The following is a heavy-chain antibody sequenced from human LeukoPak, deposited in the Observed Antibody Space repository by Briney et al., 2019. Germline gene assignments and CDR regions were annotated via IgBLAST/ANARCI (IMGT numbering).Heavy chain of an antibody. CDR3: ARGPYCTSAGCYFDY. CDR1: GGSISGYY. Sequence: SETLSLTCTVSGGSISGYYWSWIRQPAGKGLEWIGRIYTSGSTNYNPSLKSRVTMSVDTSKNQFSLKLSSVTATDTAVYFCARGPYCTSAGCYFDYWGQGTLVTVSS. J-gene: IGHJ4*02. CDR2: IYTSGST. D-gene: IGHD2-2*01. V-gene: IGHV4-4*07.